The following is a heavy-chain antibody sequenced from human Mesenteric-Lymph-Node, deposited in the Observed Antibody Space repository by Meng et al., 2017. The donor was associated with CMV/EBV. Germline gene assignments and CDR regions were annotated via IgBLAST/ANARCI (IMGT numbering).Heavy chain of an antibody. J-gene: IGHJ6*02. Sequence: GGSLRLSCAASGFTFSDYYMNWVRQAPGKGLEWDSSISSSSTIYYADSVEGRFTISRDNAKNSLYLQINSLRAEDSALYYCAKEYCGWEIHILRGSPLNCYGMDVWGRGTAVTVSS. CDR2: ISSSSTI. CDR1: GFTFSDYY. V-gene: IGHV3-69-1*01. D-gene: IGHD1-26*01. CDR3: AKEYCGWEIHILRGSPLNCYGMDV.